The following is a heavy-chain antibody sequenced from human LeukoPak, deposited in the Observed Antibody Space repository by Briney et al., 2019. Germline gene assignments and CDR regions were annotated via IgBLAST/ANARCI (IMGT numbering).Heavy chain of an antibody. J-gene: IGHJ4*02. Sequence: SETLSLTCAVSDESFSGYYWNWIRQPPGRGLEWIGEINYSGSTQYHPSLKSRVSMSVDKSKKQVSLKLSSVTVADTAVYYCAREVRGGHNFDYWGQGTLAIVSS. CDR1: DESFSGYY. V-gene: IGHV4-34*01. D-gene: IGHD1-1*01. CDR2: INYSGST. CDR3: AREVRGGHNFDY.